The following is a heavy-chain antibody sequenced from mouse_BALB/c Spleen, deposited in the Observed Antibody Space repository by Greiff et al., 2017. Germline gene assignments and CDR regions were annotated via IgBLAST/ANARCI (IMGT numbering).Heavy chain of an antibody. D-gene: IGHD2-4*01. CDR3: AFMITAYAMDD. Sequence: VQLQQSGAELVRPGTSVKVSCKASGYAFTNYLIEWVKQRPGQGLEWIGVINPGSGGTNYNEKFKGKATLTADKSSSTAYMQLSSLTSDDSAVYFCAFMITAYAMDDWGQGTSVTVSS. CDR1: GYAFTNYL. J-gene: IGHJ4*01. V-gene: IGHV1-54*01. CDR2: INPGSGGT.